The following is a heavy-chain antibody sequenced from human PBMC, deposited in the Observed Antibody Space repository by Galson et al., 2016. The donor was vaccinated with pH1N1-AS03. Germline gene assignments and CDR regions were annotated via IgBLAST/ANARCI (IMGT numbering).Heavy chain of an antibody. J-gene: IGHJ4*02. CDR1: GYSFPTYS. V-gene: IGHV1-18*04. CDR3: ARAHYNADYVPDF. D-gene: IGHD4-17*01. CDR2: ISAYSGDT. Sequence: SVKVSCKASGYSFPTYSFNWVRQAPGQGLEWLGWISAYSGDTHYARKFQVRVTLTTDTSTSTAYMELRSRTSDDTAVYYCARAHYNADYVPDFWGQGTLVTVSS.